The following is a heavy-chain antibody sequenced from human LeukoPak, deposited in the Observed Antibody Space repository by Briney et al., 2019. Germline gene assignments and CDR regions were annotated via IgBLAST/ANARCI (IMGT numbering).Heavy chain of an antibody. CDR1: GDSISSFY. CDR2: IYYSGST. V-gene: IGHV4-59*01. CDR3: ARGTTPTSH. Sequence: PSETLSLTCTVSGDSISSFYWSWIRQPPGKGLEWIGYIYYSGSTNYNPSLKSRVTISINTSKNQFSLNLTSVTAADTAVYFCARGTTPTSHWGQGALVTVSS. J-gene: IGHJ4*02. D-gene: IGHD1-1*01.